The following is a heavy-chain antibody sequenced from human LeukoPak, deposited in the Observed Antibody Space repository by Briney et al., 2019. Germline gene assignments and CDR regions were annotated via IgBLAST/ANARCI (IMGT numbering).Heavy chain of an antibody. CDR1: GYTFTGYY. J-gene: IGHJ4*02. CDR2: INPNSGGT. CDR3: AREPPLSFDSSGYYGY. D-gene: IGHD3-22*01. Sequence: GASVKVSCEASGYTFTGYYMHWVRQAPGQGLEWMGWINPNSGGTNYAQKFQGRVTMTRDTSISTAYMELSRLRSDDTAVYYCAREPPLSFDSSGYYGYWGQGTLVTVSS. V-gene: IGHV1-2*02.